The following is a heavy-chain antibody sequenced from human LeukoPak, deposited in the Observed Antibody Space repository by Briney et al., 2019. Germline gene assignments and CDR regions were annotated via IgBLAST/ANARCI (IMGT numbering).Heavy chain of an antibody. CDR1: GYTFTSYG. Sequence: ASVKVSCKASGYTFTSYGISWVRQAPGQGLEWMGWISAYNGNTNYAQKFQGRVTMTEDTSTDTAYMELSSLRSEDTAVYYCATDYNLWFGELRGPAGYWGQGTLVTLSS. V-gene: IGHV1-18*01. CDR3: ATDYNLWFGELRGPAGY. J-gene: IGHJ4*02. CDR2: ISAYNGNT. D-gene: IGHD3-10*01.